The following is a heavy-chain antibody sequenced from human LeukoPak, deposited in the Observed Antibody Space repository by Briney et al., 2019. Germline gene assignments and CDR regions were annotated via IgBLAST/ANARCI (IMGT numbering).Heavy chain of an antibody. V-gene: IGHV3-48*04. CDR1: GFTFSSYG. Sequence: PGGSLRLSCAASGFTFSSYGMHWVRQAPGKGLEWVSYISSSGSTIYYADSVKGRFTISRDNAKNSLYLQMNSLRAEDTAVYYCSSNYYDSSGYLYLYYFDYWGQGTLVTVSS. D-gene: IGHD3-22*01. J-gene: IGHJ4*02. CDR3: SSNYYDSSGYLYLYYFDY. CDR2: ISSSGSTI.